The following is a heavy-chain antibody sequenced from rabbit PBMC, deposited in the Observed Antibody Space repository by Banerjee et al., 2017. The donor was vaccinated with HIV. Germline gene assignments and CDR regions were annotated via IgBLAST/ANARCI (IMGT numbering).Heavy chain of an antibody. Sequence: QEQLEESGGDLVKPEGSLTLTCTASGFSFSNGYVMCWVRQAPGKGLEWIGITYNGDGSTYYASWAKGRFTISKTSSTTLTLQMTSLTVADTATYFCARELGDYYGMDLWGPGTLVTVS. CDR3: ARELGDYYGMDL. CDR1: GFSFSNGYV. V-gene: IGHV1S45*01. J-gene: IGHJ6*01. CDR2: TYNGDGST. D-gene: IGHD4-1*01.